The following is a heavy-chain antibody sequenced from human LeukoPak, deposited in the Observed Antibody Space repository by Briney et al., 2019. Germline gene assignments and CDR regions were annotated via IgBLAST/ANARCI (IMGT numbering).Heavy chain of an antibody. CDR3: ASIAAAGDFDY. Sequence: SETLSLTCAVYGGSFSGYYWSWIRQPPGKGLEWIGEINHSGSTNYNPSLKSRVTISVDTSKNQFSLKLSSVTAADTAVYYCASIAAAGDFDYWGQGTLVTVSP. CDR1: GGSFSGYY. D-gene: IGHD6-13*01. CDR2: INHSGST. J-gene: IGHJ4*02. V-gene: IGHV4-34*01.